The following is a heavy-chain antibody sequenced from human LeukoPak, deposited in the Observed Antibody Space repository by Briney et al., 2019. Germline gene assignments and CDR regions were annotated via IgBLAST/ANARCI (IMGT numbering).Heavy chain of an antibody. J-gene: IGHJ4*02. CDR3: AGGEAVAGTLSFDY. CDR2: IYTSGSA. D-gene: IGHD6-19*01. CDR1: GGSISSYY. Sequence: PSETLSLTCTVSGGSISSYYWSWIRQPAGKGLEWIGRIYTSGSANYNPSHKSRVTMSVDTSKNQFSLKLSSVTAADTAVYYCAGGEAVAGTLSFDYWGQGTLVTVSS. V-gene: IGHV4-4*07.